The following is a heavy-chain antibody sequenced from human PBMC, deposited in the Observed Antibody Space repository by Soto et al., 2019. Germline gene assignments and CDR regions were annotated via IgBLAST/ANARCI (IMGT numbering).Heavy chain of an antibody. Sequence: EVQLVESGGGLVKPGGSLRLSCAASGFTFSSYSMNWVRQAPGKGLEWVSSISSSSSYIYYADSVKGRFTISRDNVNNSLYRQMNSLRAEDTAVYYCARGEQWQGFDYWGQGTLVTVSS. D-gene: IGHD6-19*01. CDR2: ISSSSSYI. CDR3: ARGEQWQGFDY. CDR1: GFTFSSYS. J-gene: IGHJ4*02. V-gene: IGHV3-21*01.